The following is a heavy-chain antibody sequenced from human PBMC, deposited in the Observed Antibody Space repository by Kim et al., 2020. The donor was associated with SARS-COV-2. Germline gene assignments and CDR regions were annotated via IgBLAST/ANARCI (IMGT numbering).Heavy chain of an antibody. J-gene: IGHJ6*02. CDR1: GGSFSGYY. V-gene: IGHV4-34*01. Sequence: SETLSLTCAVYGGSFSGYYWSWIRQPPGKGLEWIGEINHSGSTNYNPSLKSRVTISVDTSKNQFSLKLSSVTAADTAVYYCARARGQWLVPYYYYGMDVWGQGTTVTVSS. D-gene: IGHD6-19*01. CDR2: INHSGST. CDR3: ARARGQWLVPYYYYGMDV.